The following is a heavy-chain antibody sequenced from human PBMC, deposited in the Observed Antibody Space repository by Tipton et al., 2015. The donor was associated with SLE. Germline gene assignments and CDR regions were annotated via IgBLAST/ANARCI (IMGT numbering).Heavy chain of an antibody. Sequence: TPSLTCAVYGGSFSGYYWSWIRQPPGKGLEWIGEINHSGSTNYNPSLKSRVTISVDTSKNQFSLKLSSVTAADTAVYHCAREPVYYYYYMDVWGKGTTVTVTS. J-gene: IGHJ6*03. CDR3: AREPVYYYYYMDV. CDR1: GGSFSGYY. V-gene: IGHV4-34*01. CDR2: INHSGST.